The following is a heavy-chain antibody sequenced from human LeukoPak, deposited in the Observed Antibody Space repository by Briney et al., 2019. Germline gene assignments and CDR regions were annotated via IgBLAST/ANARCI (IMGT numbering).Heavy chain of an antibody. CDR3: ARHRSVWYDFDI. CDR1: GASIRSYY. CDR2: VYNIAST. D-gene: IGHD2-8*02. Sequence: SGTLSLTCTVSGASIRSYYWGWARQPPGKGLEWIGYVYNIASTDYNPSLKSRLSMSIDTPNNRFSLKLTSVTAADTAMYYCARHRSVWYDFDIWGQGIMVTVSS. V-gene: IGHV4-59*08. J-gene: IGHJ3*02.